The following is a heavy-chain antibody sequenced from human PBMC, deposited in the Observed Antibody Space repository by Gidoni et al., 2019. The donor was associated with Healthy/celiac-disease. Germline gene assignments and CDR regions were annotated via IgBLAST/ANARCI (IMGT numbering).Heavy chain of an antibody. CDR3: AIGPQLGYYYYGMDA. CDR1: GFTFDDYA. D-gene: IGHD6-6*01. J-gene: IGHJ6*02. V-gene: IGHV3-9*01. Sequence: EVQLVESGGGLVQPGRSLRLSCAAPGFTFDDYAMHWVRQAPGKGLEWVSGISWNSGSIGYADSVKGRFTISRDNAKNSLYLQMNSLRAEDTALYYCAIGPQLGYYYYGMDAWGQGTTVTVSS. CDR2: ISWNSGSI.